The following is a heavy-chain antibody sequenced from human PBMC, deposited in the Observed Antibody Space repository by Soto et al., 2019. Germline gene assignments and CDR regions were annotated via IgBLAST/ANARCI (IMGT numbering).Heavy chain of an antibody. CDR3: ARAPNLGSWPYYFDY. D-gene: IGHD6-13*01. CDR1: GFTFSDYG. CDR2: LLYNGYTQ. Sequence: QVQLVESGGGVVQPGRSLRLSCAASGFTFSDYGLHWVRQAPDKGLEWVAVLLYNGYTQYYADSVKGRFTISEDNSKNTLYLQMDSLQPEDTAVYFCARAPNLGSWPYYFDYWGLGTRVAVSS. J-gene: IGHJ4*02. V-gene: IGHV3-30*04.